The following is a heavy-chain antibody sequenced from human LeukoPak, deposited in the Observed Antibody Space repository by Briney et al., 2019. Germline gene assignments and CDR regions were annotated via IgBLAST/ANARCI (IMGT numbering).Heavy chain of an antibody. D-gene: IGHD4-17*01. CDR1: GFTFDDYA. CDR3: AKDRGPYGDRFGYFDY. J-gene: IGHJ4*02. Sequence: PGRSLRLSCAASGFTFDDYAMHWVRQAPGKGLEWVSGISWNGGSIAYADSVKGRFTISRDNAKNSLFLQMNSLRTEDTALYYCAKDRGPYGDRFGYFDYWGQGTLITVSS. CDR2: ISWNGGSI. V-gene: IGHV3-9*01.